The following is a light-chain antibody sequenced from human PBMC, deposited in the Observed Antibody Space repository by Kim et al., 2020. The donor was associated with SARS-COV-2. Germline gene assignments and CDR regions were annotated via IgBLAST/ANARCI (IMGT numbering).Light chain of an antibody. J-gene: IGKJ4*01. CDR1: EGVATS. CDR3: QQRSDWLT. CDR2: GAS. Sequence: SFTPGRRAPLSCRALEGVATSFAWYQQHPGQAPRLLIYGASYRATGIPARFSGSGSGTDFTLTISSLEPEDFAVYYCQQRSDWLTFGGGTKVDIK. V-gene: IGKV3-11*01.